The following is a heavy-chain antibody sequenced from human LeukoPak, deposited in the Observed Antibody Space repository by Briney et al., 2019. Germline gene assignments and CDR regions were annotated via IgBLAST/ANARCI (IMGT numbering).Heavy chain of an antibody. Sequence: KPSETLSLTCADSGGSISSYYWSWIRQPPVKGLEWIGDIYYSGSTNYNPSLKSRVTISVDTSKHQFSLKLSSVTAADTAVYYCAIGLRWPDYWGQGTLVTVSS. CDR2: IYYSGST. CDR1: GGSISSYY. V-gene: IGHV4-59*01. CDR3: AIGLRWPDY. D-gene: IGHD4-23*01. J-gene: IGHJ4*02.